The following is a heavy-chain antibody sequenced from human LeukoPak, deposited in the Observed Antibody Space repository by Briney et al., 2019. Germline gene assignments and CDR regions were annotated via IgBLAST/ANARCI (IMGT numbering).Heavy chain of an antibody. J-gene: IGHJ4*02. CDR3: ARDGICSSTSCYFSR. Sequence: GGSLRLFCAASGFTFSSYSMNWVRQAPGKGLEWVSSISSSSSYIYYADSVKGRFTISRDNAKNSLYLQMNSLRAEDTAVYYCARDGICSSTSCYFSRWGQGTLVTVSS. CDR1: GFTFSSYS. V-gene: IGHV3-21*01. CDR2: ISSSSSYI. D-gene: IGHD2-2*01.